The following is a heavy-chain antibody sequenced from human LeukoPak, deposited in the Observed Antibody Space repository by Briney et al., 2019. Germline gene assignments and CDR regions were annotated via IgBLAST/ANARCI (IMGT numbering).Heavy chain of an antibody. CDR2: IYTSGST. J-gene: IGHJ5*02. V-gene: IGHV4-61*02. CDR3: ARAGSYGYEDSFDP. CDR1: GGSISSGSYY. D-gene: IGHD5-18*01. Sequence: SQTLSLTCTVSGGSISSGSYYWSWIRQPAGKGLEWIGRIYTSGSTNYNPSLKSRVTISVDTSKNQFSLKLSSVTAADTAVYYCARAGSYGYEDSFDPWGQGTLVTVSS.